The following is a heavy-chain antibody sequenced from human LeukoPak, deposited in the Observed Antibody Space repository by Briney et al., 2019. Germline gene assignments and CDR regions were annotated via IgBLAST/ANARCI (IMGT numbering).Heavy chain of an antibody. CDR3: ARVAVAGTSFDY. D-gene: IGHD6-19*01. CDR1: GFTFSSYE. V-gene: IGHV3-48*03. Sequence: GGSLRLSCAASGFTFSSYEMNWVRQAPGKGLEWVSYISSSGSTIYYADSVKGPFTISRDNAKNSLYLQMNSLRAQDTAVYYCARVAVAGTSFDYWGQGTLVTVSS. CDR2: ISSSGSTI. J-gene: IGHJ4*02.